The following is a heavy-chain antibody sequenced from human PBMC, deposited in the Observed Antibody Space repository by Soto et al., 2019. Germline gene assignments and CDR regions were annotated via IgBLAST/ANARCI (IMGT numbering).Heavy chain of an antibody. CDR1: GGSFSGYY. CDR3: ARSLSKYYFDSSGYYLAY. Sequence: PSETLSLTCAVYGGSFSGYYWSWIRQPPGKGLEWIGEINHSGSTNYNPSLKSRVTISVNTSKNQFSLKVSSVTAADTAVYYCARSLSKYYFDSSGYYLAYWGQGTLVTVSS. CDR2: INHSGST. V-gene: IGHV4-34*01. D-gene: IGHD3-22*01. J-gene: IGHJ4*02.